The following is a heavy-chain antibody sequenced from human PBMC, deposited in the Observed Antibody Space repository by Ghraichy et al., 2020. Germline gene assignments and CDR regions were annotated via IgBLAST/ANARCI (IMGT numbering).Heavy chain of an antibody. CDR1: GFSFSSYA. V-gene: IGHV3-23*01. J-gene: IGHJ3*02. CDR2: ISGGATST. D-gene: IGHD6-19*01. CDR3: AKAYSSGWYSLAPNAFNI. Sequence: SCAASGFSFSSYAMSWVRQAPGKGLEWVSAISGGATSTYYADSVKGRFTISRDNSKNTLYLQMNSLRAEDTAVYYCAKAYSSGWYSLAPNAFNIWGQGTMVTVSS.